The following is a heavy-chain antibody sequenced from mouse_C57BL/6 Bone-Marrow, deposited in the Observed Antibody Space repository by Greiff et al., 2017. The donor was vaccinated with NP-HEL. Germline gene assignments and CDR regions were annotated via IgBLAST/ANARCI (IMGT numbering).Heavy chain of an antibody. J-gene: IGHJ3*01. CDR3: ARSYDGHYGGFAY. Sequence: VQLQQSGAELVKPGASVKMSCKASGYTFTSYWITWVKQRPGQGLEWIGDIYPGSGSTNYNEKFKSKATLTVDTSSSTAYMQLSSLTSEDSAVYYCARSYDGHYGGFAYWGQGTLVTVSA. CDR2: IYPGSGST. D-gene: IGHD2-3*01. V-gene: IGHV1-55*01. CDR1: GYTFTSYW.